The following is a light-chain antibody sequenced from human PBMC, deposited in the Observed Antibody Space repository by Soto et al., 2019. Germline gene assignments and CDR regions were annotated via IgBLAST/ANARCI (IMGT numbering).Light chain of an antibody. CDR2: FAS. J-gene: IGKJ2*01. Sequence: IPLTQSPSSLSASAGDRVTITCRASQDISSYLAWYQQKPGKAPKLLIYFASTLQSGVPSRVGGSGSGTDFTLTISSLQPEDSATYYCQQLNSHPYTFGQGTKLEI. V-gene: IGKV1-9*01. CDR1: QDISSY. CDR3: QQLNSHPYT.